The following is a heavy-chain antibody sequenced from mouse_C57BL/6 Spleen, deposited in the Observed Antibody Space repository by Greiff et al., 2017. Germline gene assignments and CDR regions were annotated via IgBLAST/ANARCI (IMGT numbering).Heavy chain of an antibody. J-gene: IGHJ2*01. V-gene: IGHV1-82*01. CDR3: ARSGLTLIAY. Sequence: QVQLKESGPELVKPGASVKISCKASGYAFSSSWMNWVKQRPGKGLEWIGRIYPGDGDTNYNGKFKGKATLTADKSSSTAYMQLSSLTSEDSAVYFCARSGLTLIAYWGQGTTLTVSS. D-gene: IGHD2-4*01. CDR2: IYPGDGDT. CDR1: GYAFSSSW.